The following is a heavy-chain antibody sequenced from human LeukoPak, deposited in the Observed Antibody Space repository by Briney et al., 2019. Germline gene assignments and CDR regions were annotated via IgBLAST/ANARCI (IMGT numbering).Heavy chain of an antibody. D-gene: IGHD5-24*01. CDR3: AKEVDQMATITPFDY. J-gene: IGHJ4*02. CDR2: ISAYNGNT. CDR1: GYTFTSYG. V-gene: IGHV1-18*01. Sequence: ASVKVSCKASGYTFTSYGISWVRQAPGQGLEWMGWISAYNGNTNYAQKLQGRVTMTTDTSTSTAYMELRSLRSDDTAVYYCAKEVDQMATITPFDYWGQGTLVVVSS.